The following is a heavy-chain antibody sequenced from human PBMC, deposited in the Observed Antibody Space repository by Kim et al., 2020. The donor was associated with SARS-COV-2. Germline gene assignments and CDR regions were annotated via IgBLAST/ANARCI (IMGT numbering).Heavy chain of an antibody. J-gene: IGHJ6*02. CDR2: MNPNSGNT. D-gene: IGHD3-10*01. Sequence: ASVKVSCKASGYTFTSYDINWVRQATGQGLEWMGWMNPNSGNTGYAQKFQGRVTMTRNTSISTAYMELSSLRSEDTAVYYCARGNGVEEEWFRDDTEIDMDVWGQGTTVTVSS. CDR1: GYTFTSYD. CDR3: ARGNGVEEEWFRDDTEIDMDV. V-gene: IGHV1-8*01.